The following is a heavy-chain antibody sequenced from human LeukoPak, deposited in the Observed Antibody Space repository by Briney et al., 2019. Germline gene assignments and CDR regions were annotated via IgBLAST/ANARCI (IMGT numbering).Heavy chain of an antibody. Sequence: GGSLRLSCEGSGFISNNYAMSWVRQAPGKRPEWVSGISASGSRTHYADSVKGRFIISRDSSKNMVFLQMNSLRVEDTDLYFCAKDPNGDYIGGFDMWGQGTMVTVSS. J-gene: IGHJ3*02. CDR1: GFISNNYA. CDR3: AKDPNGDYIGGFDM. CDR2: ISASGSRT. V-gene: IGHV3-23*01. D-gene: IGHD2-15*01.